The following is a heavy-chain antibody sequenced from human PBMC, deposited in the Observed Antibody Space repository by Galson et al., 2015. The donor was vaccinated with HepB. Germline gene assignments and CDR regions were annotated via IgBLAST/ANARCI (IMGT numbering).Heavy chain of an antibody. D-gene: IGHD2-21*02. J-gene: IGHJ4*02. CDR1: GYSFTSYW. Sequence: QSGAEVKKPGESLKISCKGSGYSFTSYWIGWVRQMPGKGLEWMGIIYPGDSDTRYSPSFQGQVTISADKSISTAYLQWSSLKASDTAMYYCARELYCGGDCYSYYFDYWGQGTLVTVSS. CDR3: ARELYCGGDCYSYYFDY. CDR2: IYPGDSDT. V-gene: IGHV5-51*03.